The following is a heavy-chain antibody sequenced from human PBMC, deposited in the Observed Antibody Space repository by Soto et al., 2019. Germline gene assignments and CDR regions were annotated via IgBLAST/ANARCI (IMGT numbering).Heavy chain of an antibody. J-gene: IGHJ4*02. V-gene: IGHV3-30*18. D-gene: IGHD4-4*01. CDR1: GFTFSSYG. CDR2: ISYDGSNK. Sequence: QVQLVESGGGVVQPGRSLRLSCAASGFTFSSYGMHWVRQAPGKGLEWVAVISYDGSNKYYADSVKGRFTNSRDNSKNTLYLQMNSLRAEDTAVYYCAKEHDMTTVTDAYYFDYWGQGTLVTVSS. CDR3: AKEHDMTTVTDAYYFDY.